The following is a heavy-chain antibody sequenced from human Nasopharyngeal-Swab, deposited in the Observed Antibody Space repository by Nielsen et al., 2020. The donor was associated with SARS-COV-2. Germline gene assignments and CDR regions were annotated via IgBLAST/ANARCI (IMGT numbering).Heavy chain of an antibody. CDR1: GYTLTELS. CDR2: FDPEDGET. V-gene: IGHV1-24*01. Sequence: ASVKVSCKVSGYTLTELSMHWVRQAPGKGLEWVGGFDPEDGETIYAQKFQGRVTMTEDTSTDTAYMELSSLTSEDTAVYYCGPIGIPYGMDVWGQGTTVTVSS. D-gene: IGHD1-14*01. J-gene: IGHJ6*02. CDR3: GPIGIPYGMDV.